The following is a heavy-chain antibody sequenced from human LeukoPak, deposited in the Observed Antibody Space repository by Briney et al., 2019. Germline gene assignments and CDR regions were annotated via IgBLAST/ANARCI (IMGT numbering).Heavy chain of an antibody. V-gene: IGHV3-21*01. J-gene: IGHJ4*02. CDR1: GFTFNTFN. Sequence: GGSLRLSCAASGFTFNTFNMNWVRQAPGKGLEWVSSITSGGDCIYYADSVKGRFTTSRDNAKNSLSLQLNSLRVEDTAVYYCARGHYDVLAASYKWTPDYWGQGTLVTVSS. CDR2: ITSGGDCI. CDR3: ARGHYDVLAASYKWTPDY. D-gene: IGHD3-9*01.